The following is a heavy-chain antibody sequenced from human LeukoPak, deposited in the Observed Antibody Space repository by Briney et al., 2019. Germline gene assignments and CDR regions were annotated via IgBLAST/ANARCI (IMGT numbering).Heavy chain of an antibody. CDR3: ARVEGSYEN. Sequence: PSETLSLTCTVSGGSISSYYWSWIRQPPGKGLEWIGYIYYSGSTNYNPSLKSRVTISVDTSKNQFSLKLSSVTAADTAVYYCARVEGSYENWGQGTLVTVSS. CDR2: IYYSGST. CDR1: GGSISSYY. V-gene: IGHV4-59*12. D-gene: IGHD5-18*01. J-gene: IGHJ4*02.